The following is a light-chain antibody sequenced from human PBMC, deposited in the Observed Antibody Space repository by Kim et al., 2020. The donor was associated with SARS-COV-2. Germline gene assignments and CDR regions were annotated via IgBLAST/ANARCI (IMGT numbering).Light chain of an antibody. CDR2: YDS. CDR1: NIGSKS. V-gene: IGLV3-21*04. J-gene: IGLJ2*01. CDR3: QVWDSSSDEV. Sequence: VGPGKTATITCAGNNIGSKSVHWYQQKPGQAPVLVIYYDSDRPSGIPERFSGSNSGNTATLTISRVEAGDEADYYCQVWDSSSDEVFGGGTKVTVL.